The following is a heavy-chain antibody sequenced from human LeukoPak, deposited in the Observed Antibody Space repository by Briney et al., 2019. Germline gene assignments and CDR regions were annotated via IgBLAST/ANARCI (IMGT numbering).Heavy chain of an antibody. CDR1: GYTFTSYG. D-gene: IGHD3-3*01. V-gene: IGHV1-18*01. CDR2: ISAYNGNT. J-gene: IGHJ5*02. CDR3: ARDREYYNFWSGYLNRVFDP. Sequence: ASVKVSCKASGYTFTSYGISWVRQAPGQGLEWMGWISAYNGNTNYAQKLQGRVTMTTDTSTSTAYMELRSLRSDDTAVYYCARDREYYNFWSGYLNRVFDPWGQGTLVIVSS.